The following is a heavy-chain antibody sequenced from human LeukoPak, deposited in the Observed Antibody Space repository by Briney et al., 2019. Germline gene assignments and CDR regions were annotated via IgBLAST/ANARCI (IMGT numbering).Heavy chain of an antibody. CDR2: IYYSGST. J-gene: IGHJ3*02. CDR3: ARQDIVVVPAATDAFDI. CDR1: GGSISSSSYH. Sequence: SETLSLTCTVSGGSISSSSYHWGWIRQPPGKGLEWIGSIYYSGSTYYNPSLKSRVTISVDTSKNQFSLKLSSVTAADTAVYYCARQDIVVVPAATDAFDIWGQGTMVTVSS. V-gene: IGHV4-39*01. D-gene: IGHD2-2*01.